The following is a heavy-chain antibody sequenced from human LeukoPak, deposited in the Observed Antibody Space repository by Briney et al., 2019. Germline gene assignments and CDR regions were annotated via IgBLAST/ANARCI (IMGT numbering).Heavy chain of an antibody. J-gene: IGHJ5*02. D-gene: IGHD2-2*01. CDR2: IKQDGSEK. CDR1: GFTFSSCW. Sequence: PGGSLRLSYAACGFTFSSCWMSWFRQAPGKGLEGVANIKQDGSEKYYLDSLKRRFTISRDNAKNSLYLQMNSLRAEDTAVYYCAGGEYCTSTSCYLLDSGNWFDPWGQGTLVTVSS. CDR3: AGGEYCTSTSCYLLDSGNWFDP. V-gene: IGHV3-7*01.